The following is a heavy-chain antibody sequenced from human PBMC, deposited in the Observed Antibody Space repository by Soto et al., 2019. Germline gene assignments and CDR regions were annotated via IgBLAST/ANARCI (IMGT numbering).Heavy chain of an antibody. CDR3: TKSSGGSSSVGMDY. CDR2: ITRDGYNK. J-gene: IGHJ4*02. CDR1: GFIFKNYA. D-gene: IGHD6-6*01. Sequence: QVQLVESGGGVVQPGRSLRLSCAGSGFIFKNYALNWVRQAPGKGLEWVASITRDGYNKYYADSVKGRITISRDNSRDTLSLQMTALTIEDSSVYYCTKSSGGSSSVGMDYWGQGTRVTVSS. V-gene: IGHV3-30*04.